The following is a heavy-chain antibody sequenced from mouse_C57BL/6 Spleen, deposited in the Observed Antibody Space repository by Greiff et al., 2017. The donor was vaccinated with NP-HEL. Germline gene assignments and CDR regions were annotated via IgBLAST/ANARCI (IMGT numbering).Heavy chain of an antibody. CDR2: ISSGGSYT. V-gene: IGHV5-6*01. J-gene: IGHJ4*01. CDR1: GFTFSSYG. CDR3: ARGDYLYYAMDY. Sequence: EVQVVESGGDLVKPGGSLKLSCAASGFTFSSYGMSWVRQTPDKRLEWVATISSGGSYTYYPDSVKGRFTISRDNAKNTMSLQMSSLKSEDTAMYYCARGDYLYYAMDYWGQGTSVTVSS. D-gene: IGHD2-4*01.